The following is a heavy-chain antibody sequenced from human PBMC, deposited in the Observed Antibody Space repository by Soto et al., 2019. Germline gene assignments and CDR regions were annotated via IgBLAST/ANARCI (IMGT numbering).Heavy chain of an antibody. CDR2: TSGSGSTI. D-gene: IGHD3-22*01. V-gene: IGHV3-48*03. CDR3: VRGSRDYYASSGFEY. CDR1: GFTLGSYA. J-gene: IGHJ4*02. Sequence: XGSLMLSCEAAGFTLGSYAMNWVRQDPGKGLEWVSHTSGSGSTIYYADFLKGRFTIYRDNAKNSLYLQMNSLRAEDTAVYYCVRGSRDYYASSGFEYCGQGTLVTV.